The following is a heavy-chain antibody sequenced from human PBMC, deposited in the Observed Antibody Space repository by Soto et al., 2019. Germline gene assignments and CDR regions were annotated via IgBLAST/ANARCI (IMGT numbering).Heavy chain of an antibody. CDR3: TTDKRLWRELLYFAEYFQH. V-gene: IGHV3-15*01. CDR1: GFTFSNAW. CDR2: IKSKTDGGTT. Sequence: GGSLRLSCAASGFTFSNAWMSWVRQAPGKGLEWVGRIKSKTDGGTTDYAAPVKGRFTISRDDSKNTLYLQMNSLKTEDTAVYYCTTDKRLWRELLYFAEYFQHWGQGTLVTVSS. J-gene: IGHJ1*01. D-gene: IGHD1-26*01.